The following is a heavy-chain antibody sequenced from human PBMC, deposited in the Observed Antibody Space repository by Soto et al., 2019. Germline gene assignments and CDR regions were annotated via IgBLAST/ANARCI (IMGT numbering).Heavy chain of an antibody. CDR1: GYTFTRYD. J-gene: IGHJ4*02. V-gene: IGHV1-8*01. CDR3: ARAKDYYDSSGLPDY. CDR2: MNPNSGNT. D-gene: IGHD3-22*01. Sequence: ASVKVSFKASGYTFTRYDINWLRQATGQGLEWMGWMNPNSGNTGYAQKFQGRVTMTRNTSISTAYMELSSLRSEDTAVYYCARAKDYYDSSGLPDYWGQGTLVTVSS.